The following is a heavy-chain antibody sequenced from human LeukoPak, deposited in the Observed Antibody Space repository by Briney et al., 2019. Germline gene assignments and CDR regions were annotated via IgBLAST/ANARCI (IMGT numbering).Heavy chain of an antibody. CDR1: GGSISRNY. D-gene: IGHD2-21*01. Sequence: SETLSLTCTVSGGSISRNYWSWIRKSPGRGLEWIGYIYYSGSTHYNPSLKSRVTMSIDTSKIKFSLKLSSATAADTAIYYCATTYSRSGDDWFDPWGQGILVTVSS. J-gene: IGHJ5*02. CDR3: ATTYSRSGDDWFDP. CDR2: IYYSGST. V-gene: IGHV4-59*01.